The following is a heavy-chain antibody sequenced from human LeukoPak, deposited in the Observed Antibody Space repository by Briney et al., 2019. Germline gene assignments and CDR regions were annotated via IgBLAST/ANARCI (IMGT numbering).Heavy chain of an antibody. Sequence: SETLSLTCTVSGGSISSYYWNWIRQPPGKGLEWIGYIYYSGITNYNPSLKSRVTMSLDASKNQFSLELNSVTPADTAVYYCARGGNYWPQWWFDPWGRGTLVSVSS. CDR3: ARGGNYWPQWWFDP. CDR2: IYYSGIT. CDR1: GGSISSYY. V-gene: IGHV4-59*01. J-gene: IGHJ5*02. D-gene: IGHD1-26*01.